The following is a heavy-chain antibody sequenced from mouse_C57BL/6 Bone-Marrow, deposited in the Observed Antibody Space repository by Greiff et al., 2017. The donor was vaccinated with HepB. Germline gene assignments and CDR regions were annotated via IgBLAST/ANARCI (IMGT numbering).Heavy chain of an antibody. V-gene: IGHV1-74*01. Sequence: VKLQQPGAELVKPGASVKVSCKASGYTFTSYWMHWVKQRPGQGLEWIGRIHPSDSDTNYNQKFKGKATLTVDKSSSTAYMQLSSLTSEDSAVYYCAPYDYDGPYAMDYWGQGTSVTVSS. D-gene: IGHD2-4*01. J-gene: IGHJ4*01. CDR2: IHPSDSDT. CDR1: GYTFTSYW. CDR3: APYDYDGPYAMDY.